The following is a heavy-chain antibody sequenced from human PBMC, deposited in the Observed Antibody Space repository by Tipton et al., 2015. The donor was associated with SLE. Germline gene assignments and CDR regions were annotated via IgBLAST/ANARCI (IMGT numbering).Heavy chain of an antibody. J-gene: IGHJ6*02. V-gene: IGHV3-48*03. D-gene: IGHD4-23*01. CDR2: ISDSGTIM. CDR1: GFTFSSYS. Sequence: SLRLSCAASGFTFSSYSMNWVRQAPGKGLEWVSYISDSGTIMSYADSVKGRFTVSRDNAKKSLYLQLDSLRAEDTAVYYCARDRRWEYYYGIDVWGQGP. CDR3: ARDRRWEYYYGIDV.